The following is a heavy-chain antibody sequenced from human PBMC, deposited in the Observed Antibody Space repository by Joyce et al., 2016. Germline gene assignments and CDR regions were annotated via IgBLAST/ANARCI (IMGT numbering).Heavy chain of an antibody. CDR2: GAYDGNNE. J-gene: IGHJ3*02. Sequence: QVQLVESGGGVVQPGRSLRLSCAAFGFTFPNYGMHWGRQAPGKGVGWVAVGAYDGNNEYYADSVKGRFTISRDKSKSTLYLQMNSLRVEDTAVYYCARDSEVVAASNEAFDIWGQGTIVTVSS. CDR3: ARDSEVVAASNEAFDI. V-gene: IGHV3-33*05. CDR1: GFTFPNYG. D-gene: IGHD2-15*01.